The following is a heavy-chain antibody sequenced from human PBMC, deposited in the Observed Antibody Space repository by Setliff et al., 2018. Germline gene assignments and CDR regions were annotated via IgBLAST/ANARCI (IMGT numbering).Heavy chain of an antibody. CDR3: ARVRIVPYCMDV. CDR1: GGSIGSYY. CDR2: IYTTGST. J-gene: IGHJ6*03. Sequence: SETLSLTCTVSGGSIGSYYWTWIRQPAGRGLEWIGRIYTTGSTNFNPSLNSRVTMSLDKSKNQFSLKLSSVTAADSAVYFCARVRIVPYCMDVWGKGTKVTVSS. V-gene: IGHV4-4*07. D-gene: IGHD2-15*01.